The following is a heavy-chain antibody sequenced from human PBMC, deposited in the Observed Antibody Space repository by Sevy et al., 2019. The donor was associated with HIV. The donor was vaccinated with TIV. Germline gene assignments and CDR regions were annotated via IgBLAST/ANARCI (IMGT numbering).Heavy chain of an antibody. CDR2: ISGSGGST. J-gene: IGHJ4*02. V-gene: IGHV3-23*01. CDR3: AKGHYGDLGAKDY. D-gene: IGHD4-17*01. CDR1: GFTFSSYA. Sequence: GGSLSLSCAASGFTFSSYAMSWVRQAPGKGLEWVLDISGSGGSTYYADSVKGRFTISRDNSKNTLYLQMNSLRAEDTAVYYCAKGHYGDLGAKDYWGQGTLVTVSS.